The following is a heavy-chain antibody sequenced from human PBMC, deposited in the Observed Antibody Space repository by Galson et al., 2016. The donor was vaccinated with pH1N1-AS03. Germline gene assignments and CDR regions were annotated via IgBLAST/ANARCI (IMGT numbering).Heavy chain of an antibody. J-gene: IGHJ4*02. CDR1: GFPFSGYS. V-gene: IGHV3-21*01. CDR2: ISTSSSSI. D-gene: IGHD6-19*01. Sequence: LRLSCAASGFPFSGYSMNWVRQAPGKGLEWVSFISTSSSSIYYADSVKGRFTISRDNAQNLLYLQMNSLRDEDTAVYYCARDGPPQGISVAGSFDFWGQGTPVTVSS. CDR3: ARDGPPQGISVAGSFDF.